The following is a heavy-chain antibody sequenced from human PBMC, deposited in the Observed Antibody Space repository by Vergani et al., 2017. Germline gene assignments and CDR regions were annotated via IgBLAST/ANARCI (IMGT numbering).Heavy chain of an antibody. V-gene: IGHV3-7*01. J-gene: IGHJ3*02. CDR3: AGGGITIVGMGAFDI. D-gene: IGHD3-3*01. CDR2: IKQDGSEK. CDR1: GFTFSSYW. Sequence: EVQLVESGGGLVQPGGSLRLSCAASGFTFSSYWMSWVRQAPGKGLEWVANIKQDGSEKYYVDSVKGRFTISRDNAKNSLYLQMNSLRAEDTAVYYCAGGGITIVGMGAFDIWGQGTMVTVSS.